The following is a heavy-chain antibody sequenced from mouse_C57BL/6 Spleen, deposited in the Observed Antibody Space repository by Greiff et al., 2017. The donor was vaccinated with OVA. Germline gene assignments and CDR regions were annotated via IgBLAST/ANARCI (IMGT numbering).Heavy chain of an antibody. D-gene: IGHD2-1*01. CDR2: ISSGSSTI. V-gene: IGHV5-17*01. Sequence: EVQVVESGGGLVKPGGSLKLSCAASGFTFSDYGMHWVRQAPEKGLEWVAYISSGSSTIYYADTVKGRFTISRDNAKNTLFLQMTSLRSEDTAMYYCARTLYGNYVGWYFDVWGTGTTVTVSS. CDR3: ARTLYGNYVGWYFDV. CDR1: GFTFSDYG. J-gene: IGHJ1*03.